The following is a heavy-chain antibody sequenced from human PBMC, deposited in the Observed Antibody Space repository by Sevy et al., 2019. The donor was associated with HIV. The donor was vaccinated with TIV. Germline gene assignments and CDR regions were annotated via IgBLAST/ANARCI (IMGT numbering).Heavy chain of an antibody. Sequence: GGSLRLSCAASGFTFSSYAMHWVRQAPGKGLEWVAVISYDGSNKYYADSVKGRFTISRDNSKNTLYLQMNSLRAEDTAVYYCARDLVVYAMGTGFHYWGQGTLVTVSS. J-gene: IGHJ4*02. CDR3: ARDLVVYAMGTGFHY. CDR1: GFTFSSYA. D-gene: IGHD2-8*02. CDR2: ISYDGSNK. V-gene: IGHV3-30-3*01.